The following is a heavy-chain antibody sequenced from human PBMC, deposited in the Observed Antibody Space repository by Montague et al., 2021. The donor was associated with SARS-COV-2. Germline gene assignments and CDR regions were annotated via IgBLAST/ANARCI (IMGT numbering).Heavy chain of an antibody. D-gene: IGHD3-22*01. CDR2: IYSSGST. CDR1: GASMSGSY. J-gene: IGHJ4*02. V-gene: IGHV4-59*01. CDR3: VREGRSSAYAMDY. Sequence: SETLSLTCTVSGASMSGSYWGWVRQPPGKGPEWIGNIYSSGSTHYNPSLKSRVTISVDTSKSQFSLRRTSVTAADTAVYYCVREGRSSAYAMDYWGQGTLVTASS.